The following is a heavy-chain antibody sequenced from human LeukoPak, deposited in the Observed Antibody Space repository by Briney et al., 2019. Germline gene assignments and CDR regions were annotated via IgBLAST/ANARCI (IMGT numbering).Heavy chain of an antibody. V-gene: IGHV3-11*04. CDR2: ISSSSSTI. J-gene: IGHJ6*02. CDR3: AGGYSSSWYYYYYYGMDV. CDR1: GFTFSDYY. D-gene: IGHD6-13*01. Sequence: GGSLRLSCAASGFTFSDYYMSWIRQAPGKGLEWVSYISSSSSTIYYADSVKGRFTISRDNAKNSLYLQMNSLRAEDTAVYYCAGGYSSSWYYYYYYGMDVWGQGTTVTVSS.